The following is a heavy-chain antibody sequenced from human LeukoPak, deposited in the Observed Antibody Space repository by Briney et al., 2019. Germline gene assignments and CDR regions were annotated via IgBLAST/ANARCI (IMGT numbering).Heavy chain of an antibody. CDR3: ARGHCSSISCSTYNYYGMDV. Sequence: GGSLRLSCAASGFTFSSYAMSWVRQAPGKGLEWVSVLYSDGSAYYADSVKDRFTISRDNSKNTLYLQMNSLRAEDTAVYYCARGHCSSISCSTYNYYGMDVWGQGTTVTVSS. CDR2: LYSDGSA. J-gene: IGHJ6*02. D-gene: IGHD2-2*02. CDR1: GFTFSSYA. V-gene: IGHV3-66*01.